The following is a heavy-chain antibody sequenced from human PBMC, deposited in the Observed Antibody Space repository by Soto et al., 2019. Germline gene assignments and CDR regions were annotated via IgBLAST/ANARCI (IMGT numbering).Heavy chain of an antibody. CDR1: GGSFSGYY. CDR3: ARLSCSSTSCYSYFDY. V-gene: IGHV4-34*01. CDR2: INHSGST. J-gene: IGHJ4*02. D-gene: IGHD2-2*01. Sequence: QVQLQQWGAGLLKPSETLSLTCAVYGGSFSGYYWSWIRQPPGKGLEWIGEINHSGSTNYNPSLKSRVTISVDTSKNQFSLKLSSVTAADTAVYYCARLSCSSTSCYSYFDYWGQGTLVTVSS.